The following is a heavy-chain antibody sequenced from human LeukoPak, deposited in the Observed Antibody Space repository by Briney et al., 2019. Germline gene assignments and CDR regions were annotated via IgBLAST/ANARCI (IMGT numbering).Heavy chain of an antibody. CDR1: GFTFSSYD. D-gene: IGHD6-13*01. CDR2: ISGSGGST. J-gene: IGHJ5*02. Sequence: GGSLRLSCAASGFTFSSYDMSWARQAPGKGLEWVSAISGSGGSTYYADSVKGRFTISRDNSKNTLYLQMNSLRAEDTAVYYCAGGHSSSWYWFDPWGQGTLVTVSS. CDR3: AGGHSSSWYWFDP. V-gene: IGHV3-23*01.